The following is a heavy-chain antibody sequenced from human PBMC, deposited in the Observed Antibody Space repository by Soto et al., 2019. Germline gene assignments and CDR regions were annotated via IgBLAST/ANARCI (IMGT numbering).Heavy chain of an antibody. CDR2: ISAYNGNT. Sequence: ASVKVSCKASGYTFTSYGISWVRQAPGQGLEWMGWISAYNGNTDYAQKLQGRVTMTTDTSTRTAYMELRSLRSDDTAVYYCARDSFDIVVVPAATWGQGTLVTVSS. J-gene: IGHJ4*02. V-gene: IGHV1-18*01. CDR3: ARDSFDIVVVPAAT. D-gene: IGHD2-2*01. CDR1: GYTFTSYG.